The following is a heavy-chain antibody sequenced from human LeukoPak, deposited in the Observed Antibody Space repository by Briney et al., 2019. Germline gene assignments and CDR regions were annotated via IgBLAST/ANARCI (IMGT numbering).Heavy chain of an antibody. Sequence: SETLSLTCTVSGGSINSSSYYWGWIRQTPGKGLEWIGSIYYSGSTSYKPSLESRVTISVDTSKNQFSLRLSSVTGADTAVYYCARESKGSSWYIAPDYWGQGTLVTVSS. J-gene: IGHJ4*02. V-gene: IGHV4-39*07. CDR2: IYYSGST. CDR1: GGSINSSSYY. D-gene: IGHD6-13*01. CDR3: ARESKGSSWYIAPDY.